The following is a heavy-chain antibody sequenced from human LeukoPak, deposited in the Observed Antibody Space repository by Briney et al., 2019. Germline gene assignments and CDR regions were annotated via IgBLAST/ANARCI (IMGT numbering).Heavy chain of an antibody. CDR1: GGTFSSYA. D-gene: IGHD6-6*01. CDR2: IIPIFGTA. CDR3: ARDLGSSSFNWFDP. J-gene: IGHJ5*02. Sequence: ASVKVSCKASGGTFSSYAISWVRQAPGQGLEWMGGIIPIFGTANYAQKFRGRVTITADESTSTAYMELSSLRSEDTAVYYCARDLGSSSFNWFDPWGQGTLVTVSS. V-gene: IGHV1-69*13.